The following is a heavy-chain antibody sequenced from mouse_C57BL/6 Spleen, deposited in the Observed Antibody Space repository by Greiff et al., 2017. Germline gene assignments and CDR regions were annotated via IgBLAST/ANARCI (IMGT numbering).Heavy chain of an antibody. CDR3: ADSPWFAY. Sequence: EVKLMESGGGLVQPGGSLKLSCAASGFTFSDYGMHWVRQAPEKGLEWVAYISSGSSTIYYADTVKGRFTIYRDNAKNTLFLQMTSLRSEDTAMYYCADSPWFAYWGQGTLVTVSA. V-gene: IGHV5-17*01. J-gene: IGHJ3*01. CDR2: ISSGSSTI. CDR1: GFTFSDYG.